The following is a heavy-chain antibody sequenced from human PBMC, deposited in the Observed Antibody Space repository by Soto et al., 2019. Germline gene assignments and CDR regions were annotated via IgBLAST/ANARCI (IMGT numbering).Heavy chain of an antibody. J-gene: IGHJ4*02. V-gene: IGHV3-23*01. CDR3: AKRTLVRYFEY. D-gene: IGHD1-26*01. Sequence: QLLQSGGGLVQPGGSLRLSCTASRFTFSSYDMAWVRQAPGKGLEWVSSISTGGGTTYYADSVRGRFTTSRENSKNTLYLQLNSLRAEDTAVYYCAKRTLVRYFEYWGQGTLVTVSS. CDR2: ISTGGGTT. CDR1: RFTFSSYD.